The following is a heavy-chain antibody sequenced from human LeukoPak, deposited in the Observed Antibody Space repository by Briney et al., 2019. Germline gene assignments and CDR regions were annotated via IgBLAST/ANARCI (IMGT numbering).Heavy chain of an antibody. CDR1: GFTFGTYA. D-gene: IGHD3-10*01. CDR2: ISGSGGTT. CDR3: AKDHLYGYYYGSGIDY. J-gene: IGHJ4*02. Sequence: PGGSLRLSCAASGFTFGTYAMSWVRQAPEKGLEWVSAISGSGGTTKYADSVKGRFTISRDNSKNTLYLQMNSLRAEDTAVYYCAKDHLYGYYYGSGIDYWGQGTLVTVSS. V-gene: IGHV3-23*01.